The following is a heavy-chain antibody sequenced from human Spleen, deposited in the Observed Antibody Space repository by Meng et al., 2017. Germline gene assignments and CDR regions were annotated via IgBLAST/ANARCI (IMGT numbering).Heavy chain of an antibody. J-gene: IGHJ4*02. Sequence: SETLSLTCAVSGYSISSGYYWGWFRQPPGKGLAWIGSVYHSGTTYYNPSLKSRLPISRDTSKNQFSRKVNSVTAADTAVYYCARGSSSTWSGFVYWGQGTLVTVSS. D-gene: IGHD6-13*01. V-gene: IGHV4-38-2*01. CDR1: GYSISSGYY. CDR2: VYHSGTT. CDR3: ARGSSSTWSGFVY.